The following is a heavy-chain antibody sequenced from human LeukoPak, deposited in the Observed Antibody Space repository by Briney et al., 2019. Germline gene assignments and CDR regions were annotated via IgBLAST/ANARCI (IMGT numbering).Heavy chain of an antibody. CDR1: GFTFSSYG. D-gene: IGHD6-13*01. J-gene: IGHJ5*02. CDR3: AKDSSSWHNWFDP. Sequence: GRSLRLSCAASGFTFSSYGMHWVRQAPGKGLEWVAVISYDGSNKYYADSVKGRFTISRDNSKNTLSLQMNSLRAEDTAVYYCAKDSSSWHNWFDPWDQGTLVTVSS. CDR2: ISYDGSNK. V-gene: IGHV3-30*18.